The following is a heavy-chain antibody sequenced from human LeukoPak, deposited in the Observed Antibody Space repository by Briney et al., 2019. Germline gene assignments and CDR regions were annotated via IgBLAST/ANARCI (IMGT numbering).Heavy chain of an antibody. CDR1: GFTFSSYS. J-gene: IGHJ4*02. D-gene: IGHD3-22*01. Sequence: GGSLRLSCAASGFTFSSYSMNSVRQAPGKGLEWVSSISSSSSYIYYADSVKGRFTISRDNAKNSLYLQMNSLRAEDTAVYYCARDLGYYYDSSGYYYADDYWGQGTLVTVSS. V-gene: IGHV3-21*01. CDR3: ARDLGYYYDSSGYYYADDY. CDR2: ISSSSSYI.